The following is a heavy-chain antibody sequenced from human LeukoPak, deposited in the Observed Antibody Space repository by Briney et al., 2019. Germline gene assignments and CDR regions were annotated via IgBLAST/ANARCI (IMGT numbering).Heavy chain of an antibody. CDR2: IYTSGST. D-gene: IGHD4-17*01. V-gene: IGHV4-4*07. J-gene: IGHJ4*02. Sequence: SETLSLTCTVSGGSISSYYWSWIRQPAGKGLEWIGRIYTSGSTNYNPSLKSRVTISVDKSKNQFSLKLSSVTAADTAVYYCARDTGDSPFRTFDYWGRGTLVTVSS. CDR3: ARDTGDSPFRTFDY. CDR1: GGSISSYY.